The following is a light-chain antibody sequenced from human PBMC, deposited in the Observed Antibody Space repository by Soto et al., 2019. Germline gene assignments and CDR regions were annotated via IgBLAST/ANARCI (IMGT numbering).Light chain of an antibody. V-gene: IGLV2-14*01. CDR1: SSDIGGYNY. CDR2: EVS. Sequence: QAVVTQPASVSGSPGQSLTISCTGTSSDIGGYNYVSWYQQHPGIAPKLIIYEVSNRPSGVSDRFSGSKSGNTASLTISGLQAEDEADYYCSSYTSSITLVFGGGTKVTVL. CDR3: SSYTSSITLV. J-gene: IGLJ3*02.